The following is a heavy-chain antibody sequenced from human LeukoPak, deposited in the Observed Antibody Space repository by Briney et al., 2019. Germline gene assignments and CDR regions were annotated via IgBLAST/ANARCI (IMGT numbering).Heavy chain of an antibody. CDR1: GFTFRNYG. CDR3: GKNRYSGSLSPFDI. CDR2: ISGGGGNT. J-gene: IGHJ3*02. D-gene: IGHD1-26*01. V-gene: IGHV3-23*01. Sequence: PGGSLRLSCVASGFTFRNYGMHWIRQAPGKGLEWVSAISGGGGNTYYADSVKGRFTISRDNSKNTLYLQMNSLRAEDTAVYYCGKNRYSGSLSPFDIWGQGTMVTVSS.